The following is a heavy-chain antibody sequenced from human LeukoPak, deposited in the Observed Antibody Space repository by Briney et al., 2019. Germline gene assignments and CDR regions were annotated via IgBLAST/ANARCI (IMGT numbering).Heavy chain of an antibody. D-gene: IGHD3-22*01. V-gene: IGHV1-2*02. J-gene: IGHJ4*02. Sequence: ASVKVSCKSSGYTFTGYYMHWVRQAPGQGLEWMGWINPNSGGTNYSQKFQGRVTMTRDTSISTAYMELSRLRSDDTAVYYCARDPGGYYDSSGYYYDYWGQGTLVTVSS. CDR1: GYTFTGYY. CDR3: ARDPGGYYDSSGYYYDY. CDR2: INPNSGGT.